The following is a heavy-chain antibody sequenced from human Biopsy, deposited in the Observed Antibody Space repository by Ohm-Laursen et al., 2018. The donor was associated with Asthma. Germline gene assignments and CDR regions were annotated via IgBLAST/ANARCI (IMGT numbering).Heavy chain of an antibody. Sequence: PTQTLTLTCSFSGFSLSSSGANVNWIRQPPGKALEWLARIDWEEDKFYSTSLRTGLTISKGSSEDQVVLTMTNMGPVDTATYYCTRHNDYWGPGILVTVSS. D-gene: IGHD1-14*01. CDR2: IDWEEDK. CDR1: GFSLSSSGAN. J-gene: IGHJ4*02. V-gene: IGHV2-70*04. CDR3: TRHNDY.